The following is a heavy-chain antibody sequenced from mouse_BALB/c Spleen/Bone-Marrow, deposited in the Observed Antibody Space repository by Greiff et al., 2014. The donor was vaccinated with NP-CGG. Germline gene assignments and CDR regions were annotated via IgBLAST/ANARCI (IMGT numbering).Heavy chain of an antibody. CDR3: ARGGYYGTSLYWYFDV. D-gene: IGHD1-1*01. V-gene: IGHV1-14*01. Sequence: VQLQQSGPELVKPGASVKMSSKASGYTFTSYVIHWVKQKPGQGLEWIGYINPYNDGTKYNEKFKGKATLTSDKSSSTAYMELSSLTSEDSAVYYCARGGYYGTSLYWYFDVWGAGTTVTVSS. J-gene: IGHJ1*01. CDR1: GYTFTSYV. CDR2: INPYNDGT.